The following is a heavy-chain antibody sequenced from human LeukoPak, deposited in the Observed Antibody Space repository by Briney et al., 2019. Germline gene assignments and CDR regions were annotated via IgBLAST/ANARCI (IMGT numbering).Heavy chain of an antibody. CDR1: GGSLTSYY. D-gene: IGHD3-3*01. J-gene: IGHJ4*02. CDR3: GRGGGGSMWSGHYRLFDF. CDR2: IFSSGES. Sequence: SETLSLTCTVSGGSLTSYYWSWVRQSPGKGLEWIGSIFSSGESSYNPSLKSRVTISVDTTQNQFSLRLTSVTAADGGVYFCGRGGGGSMWSGHYRLFDFWGQGTLITVSS. V-gene: IGHV4-59*01.